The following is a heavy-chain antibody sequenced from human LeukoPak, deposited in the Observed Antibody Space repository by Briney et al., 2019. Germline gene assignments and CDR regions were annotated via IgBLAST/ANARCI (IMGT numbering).Heavy chain of an antibody. D-gene: IGHD4-17*01. Sequence: GGSLRLSCAASGFTVSSNYMSWVRQAPGKGPEWVSVTYSSGRTYYADSVKDRFTISRDTSKNTLFLQMNSLSPEDTAVYYCARDNRLAKTTTVTIYYYFGMDVWGQGTTVTVSS. V-gene: IGHV3-66*01. CDR2: TYSSGRT. J-gene: IGHJ6*02. CDR1: GFTVSSNY. CDR3: ARDNRLAKTTTVTIYYYFGMDV.